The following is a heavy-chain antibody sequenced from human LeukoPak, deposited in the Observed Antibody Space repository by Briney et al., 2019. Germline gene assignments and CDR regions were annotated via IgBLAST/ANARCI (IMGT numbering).Heavy chain of an antibody. V-gene: IGHV5-51*01. Sequence: PGESLKISCQGSAYSLTRYWIGWVRQMPVKGLEWMGIIYPLDSDTRYSPSFQGQVTIPADKSTNTAYLQWSSLKASDTGMYYCARHPQTYSSGWYLWDYWGQGTLVTVSS. CDR2: IYPLDSDT. CDR3: ARHPQTYSSGWYLWDY. J-gene: IGHJ4*02. CDR1: AYSLTRYW. D-gene: IGHD6-19*01.